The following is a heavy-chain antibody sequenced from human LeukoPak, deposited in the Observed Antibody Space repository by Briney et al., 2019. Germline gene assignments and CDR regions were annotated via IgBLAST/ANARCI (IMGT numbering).Heavy chain of an antibody. Sequence: GGSLRLSCAASGGTLSPYGMHWVRQAPGKGLEWVAVISYEGGTQHYADSVKGRFIISRDNPRNTLYLQMNILRTEDTAVYYCAKEGTPQVSTWYDLWGQGTQVIVSS. J-gene: IGHJ5*02. CDR2: ISYEGGTQ. V-gene: IGHV3-30*18. CDR3: AKEGTPQVSTWYDL. CDR1: GGTLSPYG. D-gene: IGHD3-10*01.